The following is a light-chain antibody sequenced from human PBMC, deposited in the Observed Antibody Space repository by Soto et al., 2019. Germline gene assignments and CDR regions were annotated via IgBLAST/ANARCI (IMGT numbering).Light chain of an antibody. J-gene: IGKJ1*01. CDR3: QHYGYPQWT. CDR1: QSVSSSY. V-gene: IGKV3-20*01. Sequence: EIVLTQSPGTLSLSPGERATLSCRASQSVSSSYLAWYQQKPGQAPRLLIYGASSRATGIPDRFSGSGSGTEFALTISRLEPEDFAVYICQHYGYPQWTFGPGTKVEIK. CDR2: GAS.